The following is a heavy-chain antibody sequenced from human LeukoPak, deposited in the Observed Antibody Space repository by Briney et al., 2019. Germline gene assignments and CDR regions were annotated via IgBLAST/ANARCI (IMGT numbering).Heavy chain of an antibody. CDR3: ALSSSPLRRYFDY. Sequence: GGSLRLSCAASGFTFSSYSMNWVRQAPGKGLEWVSSISSSSSYIYYADSVKGRFTISRDNAKNSLYPQMNSLRAEDTAVYYCALSSSPLRRYFDYWGQGTLVTVSS. V-gene: IGHV3-21*01. CDR1: GFTFSSYS. J-gene: IGHJ4*02. D-gene: IGHD6-6*01. CDR2: ISSSSSYI.